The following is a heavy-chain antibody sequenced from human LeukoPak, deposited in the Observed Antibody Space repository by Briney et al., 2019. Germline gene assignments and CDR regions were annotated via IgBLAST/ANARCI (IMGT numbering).Heavy chain of an antibody. CDR3: AKDGRYFDWLLYNYFDY. CDR2: IRYDGSNK. J-gene: IGHJ4*02. Sequence: GGSLRLSCAASGFTFSSYGMHWVRQAPGKGLEWVAFIRYDGSNKYYADSVKGRFTISRDNTKNTLYLQMNSLRAEDTAVYYCAKDGRYFDWLLYNYFDYWGQGTLVTVSS. D-gene: IGHD3-9*01. CDR1: GFTFSSYG. V-gene: IGHV3-30*02.